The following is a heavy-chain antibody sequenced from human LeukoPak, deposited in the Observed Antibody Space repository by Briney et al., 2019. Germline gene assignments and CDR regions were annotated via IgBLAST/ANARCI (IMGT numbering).Heavy chain of an antibody. CDR2: IYYSGST. J-gene: IGHJ4*02. V-gene: IGHV4-39*01. CDR1: GGSISSSTYY. CDR3: ARHSGIGMAQLYSDY. D-gene: IGHD1-26*01. Sequence: SETLSLTCTVSGGSISSSTYYWGWIRQPPGKGLEWIGSIYYSGSTYYNPSHKSRVTISVDTSKNQFSLSLSSVTAADTAVYHCARHSGIGMAQLYSDYWGQGTLVTVSS.